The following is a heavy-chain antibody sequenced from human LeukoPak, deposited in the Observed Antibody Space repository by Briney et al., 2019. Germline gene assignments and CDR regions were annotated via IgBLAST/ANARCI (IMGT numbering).Heavy chain of an antibody. V-gene: IGHV3-66*03. Sequence: GGSLRLSCAASGFTVSSNYMSWVRQAPGKGLEWVSVIYSCGSTYYADSVKGRFTISRDNAKNTLYLQVNSLRAEDTAIYYCVRPDIVTVPLGCWGQGTLVTVSS. CDR3: VRPDIVTVPLGC. D-gene: IGHD2-2*01. CDR2: IYSCGST. CDR1: GFTVSSNY. J-gene: IGHJ4*02.